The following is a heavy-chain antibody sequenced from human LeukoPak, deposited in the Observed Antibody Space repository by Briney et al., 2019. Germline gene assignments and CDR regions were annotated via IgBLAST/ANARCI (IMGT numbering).Heavy chain of an antibody. Sequence: PGGSLRLSCAASGVTLSGYEMNWVRQAPGKGLEWVSYISGSGSSKYYADSVKGRFTISRDNAKSSLYLQMNSLRVEDTAVYYCARDMRVTTLDYWGQGTLVTVSS. J-gene: IGHJ4*02. D-gene: IGHD4-17*01. CDR3: ARDMRVTTLDY. CDR2: ISGSGSSK. CDR1: GVTLSGYE. V-gene: IGHV3-48*03.